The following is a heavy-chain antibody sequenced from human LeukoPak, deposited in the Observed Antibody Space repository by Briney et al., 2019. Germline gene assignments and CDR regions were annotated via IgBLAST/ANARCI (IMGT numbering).Heavy chain of an antibody. CDR2: ISGSGGKT. D-gene: IGHD3-22*01. J-gene: IGHJ4*02. Sequence: GGSLRLSCAASGFTFINHAMSWVRQAPGKGLEWVSTISGSGGKTYYADSMKGRFTISRDNSKNILYLQMNSLRAEDTAVYYCAKEIDTSGYSPFDYWGQGTLVTVSS. CDR1: GFTFINHA. CDR3: AKEIDTSGYSPFDY. V-gene: IGHV3-23*01.